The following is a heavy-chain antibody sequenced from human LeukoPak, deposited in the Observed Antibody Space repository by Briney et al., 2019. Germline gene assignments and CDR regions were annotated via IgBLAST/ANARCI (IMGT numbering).Heavy chain of an antibody. CDR2: INHSGST. Sequence: SETLSLTCAVYGGSFSGYYWSWIRQPPGKGLEWIGEINHSGSTNYNPSLKSRVTISVDMSKNQFSLKLSSVTAADTAVYYCAREEYSYGYSYWGQGTLVTVSS. J-gene: IGHJ4*02. CDR1: GGSFSGYY. CDR3: AREEYSYGYSY. D-gene: IGHD5-18*01. V-gene: IGHV4-34*01.